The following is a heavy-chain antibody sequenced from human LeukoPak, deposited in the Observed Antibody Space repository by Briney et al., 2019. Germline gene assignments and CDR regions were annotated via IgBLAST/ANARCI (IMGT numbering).Heavy chain of an antibody. V-gene: IGHV4-61*02. CDR3: ARAYYDFWSGYYLHDAFDI. D-gene: IGHD3-3*01. J-gene: IGHJ3*02. CDR1: GGSISSGSYY. Sequence: SETLSLTCTVSGGSISSGSYYWSWIRQPAGKGLEWIGRIYTSGSTNYNPSLKSRVTISVDTSKNQFSLKLSSVTAPDTAVYYCARAYYDFWSGYYLHDAFDIWGQGTMVTVSS. CDR2: IYTSGST.